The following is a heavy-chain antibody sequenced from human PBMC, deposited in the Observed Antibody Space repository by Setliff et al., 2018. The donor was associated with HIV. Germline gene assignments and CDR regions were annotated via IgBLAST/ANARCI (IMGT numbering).Heavy chain of an antibody. D-gene: IGHD6-19*01. Sequence: TLSLTCTVSGYSTSSGYYWGWIRQPPGKGLEWIGSIYHSGSTYYNPSLKSRVTISVDTSKNQFSQKLSSVTAADTAVYYCARRRSSGWYHYFDYWGQGTLVTVSS. J-gene: IGHJ4*02. CDR1: GYSTSSGYY. CDR2: IYHSGST. V-gene: IGHV4-38-2*02. CDR3: ARRRSSGWYHYFDY.